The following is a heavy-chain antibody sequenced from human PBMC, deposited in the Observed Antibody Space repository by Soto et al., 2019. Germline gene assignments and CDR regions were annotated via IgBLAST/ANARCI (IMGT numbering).Heavy chain of an antibody. CDR2: IWYDGSNK. Sequence: GGSLRLSCAASGFTFSGYVMHWVRQAPGKGLEWVAVIWYDGSNKYYADSVKGRFTISRDNSKNTLYLQMNSLRAEDTAVYYCARVPTSSSWAFDYWGQGTLVTVSS. CDR3: ARVPTSSSWAFDY. J-gene: IGHJ4*02. D-gene: IGHD6-13*01. V-gene: IGHV3-33*01. CDR1: GFTFSGYV.